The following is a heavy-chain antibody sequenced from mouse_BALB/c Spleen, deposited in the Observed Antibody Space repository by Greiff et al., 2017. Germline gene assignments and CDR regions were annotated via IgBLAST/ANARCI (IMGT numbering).Heavy chain of an antibody. V-gene: IGHV1-63*02. CDR1: GYTFTNYW. J-gene: IGHJ2*01. CDR2: IYPGGGYT. Sequence: ESGAELVRPGTSVKISCKASGYTFTNYWLGWVKQRPGHGLEWIGDIYPGGGYTNYNEKFKGKATLTADTSSSTAYMQLSSLTSEDSAVYFCARNYGSSFYYWGQGTTLTVSS. D-gene: IGHD1-1*01. CDR3: ARNYGSSFYY.